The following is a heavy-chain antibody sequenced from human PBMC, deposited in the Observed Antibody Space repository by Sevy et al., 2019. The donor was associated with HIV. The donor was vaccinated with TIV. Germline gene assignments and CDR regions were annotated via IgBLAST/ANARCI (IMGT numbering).Heavy chain of an antibody. CDR3: AKDLRRGDILTGYLNY. Sequence: GGSLRLSCTASGFKFDDYAMHWVRQPPGKGLEWVSGITWDGGRTGYADSVKGRFIISRDNTKSSLYLQMNSLRAEDTALYYCAKDLRRGDILTGYLNYWGPGILVTVSS. D-gene: IGHD3-9*01. J-gene: IGHJ4*02. CDR2: ITWDGGRT. CDR1: GFKFDDYA. V-gene: IGHV3-9*01.